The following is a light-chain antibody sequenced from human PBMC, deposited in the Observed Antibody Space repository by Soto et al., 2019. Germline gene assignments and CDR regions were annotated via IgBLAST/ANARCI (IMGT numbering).Light chain of an antibody. J-gene: IGKJ1*01. Sequence: IVMTQSPLSLPVTPGEPASISCSASQSLLHSNGVNYLDWYLQKPGQSPQLLIYLSSNRASGVPDRFSGSGSGTDFTLTISRLEPEDFAVYYCQQYANSRWTFGQGTKVDIK. CDR1: QSLLHSNGVNY. CDR2: LSS. CDR3: QQYANSRWT. V-gene: IGKV2-28*01.